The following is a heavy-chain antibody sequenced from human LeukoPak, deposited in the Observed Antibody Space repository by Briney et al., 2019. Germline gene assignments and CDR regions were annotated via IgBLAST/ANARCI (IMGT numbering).Heavy chain of an antibody. CDR3: ARNVGSGFDY. V-gene: IGHV1-46*01. CDR1: GYTFTGYY. CDR2: INPSGGST. J-gene: IGHJ4*01. D-gene: IGHD2-15*01. Sequence: GASVKVSCKASGYTFTGYYMHWVRQAPGQGLEWMGFINPSGGSTSYAQKFLDRVTMTRDISTSTVYMELSSLRSEDTAVYYCARNVGSGFDYWGHGSLVTVSS.